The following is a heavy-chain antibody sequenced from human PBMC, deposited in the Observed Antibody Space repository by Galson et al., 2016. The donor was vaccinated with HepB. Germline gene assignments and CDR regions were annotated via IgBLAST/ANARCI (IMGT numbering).Heavy chain of an antibody. CDR2: TYYRSKWYN. CDR1: GDSVSSNSAA. V-gene: IGHV6-1*01. CDR3: ARTNNETYGGGNFDH. J-gene: IGHJ4*01. D-gene: IGHD4-23*01. Sequence: CAISGDSVSSNSAAWNWIRQSPSRGLEWLGRTYYRSKWYNDYAVSVKSRITINPDTSKNQFSLQLNSVTHEDTAVYYCARTNNETYGGGNFDHWGQATQVTVSS.